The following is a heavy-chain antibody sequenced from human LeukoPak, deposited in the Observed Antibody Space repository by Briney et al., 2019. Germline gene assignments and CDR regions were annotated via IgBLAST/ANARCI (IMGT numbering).Heavy chain of an antibody. J-gene: IGHJ6*02. Sequence: PSETLSLTCAVYGGSFSGYYWSWIRQPPGKGLEWIGEINHSGSTNYNPSLKSRVTISVDTSKNQFSLKLSSVTAADTAVYYCARAYYDSSSVKAGSYYYGMDVWGQGTTVTVSS. CDR2: INHSGST. CDR1: GGSFSGYY. D-gene: IGHD3-22*01. V-gene: IGHV4-34*01. CDR3: ARAYYDSSSVKAGSYYYGMDV.